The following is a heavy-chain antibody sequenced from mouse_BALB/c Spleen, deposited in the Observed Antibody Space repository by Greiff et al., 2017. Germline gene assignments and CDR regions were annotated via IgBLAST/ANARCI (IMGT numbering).Heavy chain of an antibody. CDR3: ARDVGFTTAMY. CDR1: GFTFSDYY. D-gene: IGHD1-2*01. CDR2: ISDGGSYT. Sequence: DVMLVESGGGLVKPGGSLKLSCAASGFTFSDYYMYWVRQTPEKRLEWVATISDGGSYTYYPDSVKGRFTISRDNAKNNLYLQMSSLKSEDTAMYYCARDVGFTTAMYWGQGTLVTVSA. J-gene: IGHJ3*01. V-gene: IGHV5-4*02.